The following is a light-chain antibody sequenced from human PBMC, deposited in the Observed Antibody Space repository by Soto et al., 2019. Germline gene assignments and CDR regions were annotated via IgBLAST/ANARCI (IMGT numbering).Light chain of an antibody. Sequence: DIQMTQSPSSLSASVGDRVTITCRASQSISSYLNWYQQKPGKAPELMIYAASSLQSGVPSRFSGSGYGTNFTLTISSLQPEAFATYFCQQSYRTPYTFGQGTELQIK. CDR3: QQSYRTPYT. CDR2: AAS. CDR1: QSISSY. J-gene: IGKJ2*01. V-gene: IGKV1-39*01.